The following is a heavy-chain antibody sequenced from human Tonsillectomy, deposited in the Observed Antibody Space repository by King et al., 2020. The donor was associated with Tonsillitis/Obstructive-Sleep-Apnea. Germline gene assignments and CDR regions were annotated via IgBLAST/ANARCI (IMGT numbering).Heavy chain of an antibody. CDR2: IYPGDSDT. CDR3: ATTTYYYDSSGSINWFDP. CDR1: GYSFTSYW. J-gene: IGHJ5*02. V-gene: IGHV5-51*03. Sequence: QLVQSGAEVKKPGESLKISCKGSGYSFTSYWIGWVRQMPGKGLEWMGIIYPGDSDTRYSPSFQGQVTISADMSISTAYLQWSSLKASDTAMYYCATTTYYYDSSGSINWFDPWGQGTLVTVSS. D-gene: IGHD3-22*01.